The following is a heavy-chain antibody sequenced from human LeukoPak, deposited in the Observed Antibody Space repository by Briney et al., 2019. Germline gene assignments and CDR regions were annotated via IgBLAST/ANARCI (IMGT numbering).Heavy chain of an antibody. CDR3: ARAEGLRFYPLDY. J-gene: IGHJ4*02. CDR2: INPINGDT. Sequence: GASVKVSCKASGYTFTGYFMHWVRRAPGQGLEWMGWINPINGDTNYAQNFQGRVTVTRDTSVSTAYMELSRLKSDDTAVYYCARAEGLRFYPLDYWGQGTLVTVSS. V-gene: IGHV1-2*02. D-gene: IGHD2-21*02. CDR1: GYTFTGYF.